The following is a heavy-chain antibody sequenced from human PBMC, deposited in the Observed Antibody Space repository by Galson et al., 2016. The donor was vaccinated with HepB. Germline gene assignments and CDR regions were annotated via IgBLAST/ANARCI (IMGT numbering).Heavy chain of an antibody. CDR2: NRYTGSA. D-gene: IGHD6-13*01. V-gene: IGHV4-59*13. J-gene: IGHJ4*02. CDR1: GVSITTYY. Sequence: SETLSLTCTVSGVSITTYYWSWIRQAPGKGLEWIGYNRYTGSAKYNPSLGGRVTISVDTSRRQNSLNLTSVTAADTAAYYCAGFYTGTWSFDYWGQGVLVTVSS. CDR3: AGFYTGTWSFDY.